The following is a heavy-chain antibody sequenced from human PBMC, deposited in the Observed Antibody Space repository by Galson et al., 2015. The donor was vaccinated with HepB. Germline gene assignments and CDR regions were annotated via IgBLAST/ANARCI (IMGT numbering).Heavy chain of an antibody. CDR2: ISGSGGST. V-gene: IGHV3-23*01. J-gene: IGHJ4*01. Sequence: SLRLSCAASGFTFSSYAMSWVRQAPGKGLEWVSAISGSGGSTYYADSVKGRFTISGDNSKNTLYLQMNSLRAEDTAVYYCAKDDTGHWSGGTCHHYRGQRTLVTASS. CDR3: AKDDTGHWSGGTCHHY. D-gene: IGHD2-15*01. CDR1: GFTFSSYA.